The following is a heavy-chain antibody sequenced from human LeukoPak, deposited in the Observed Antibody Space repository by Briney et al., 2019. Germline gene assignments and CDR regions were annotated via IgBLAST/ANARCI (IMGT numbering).Heavy chain of an antibody. CDR1: GFTFSSYS. V-gene: IGHV3-21*04. D-gene: IGHD5-12*01. CDR2: ISSSSSYI. CDR3: AKDRTYSGYDTPSFNY. Sequence: GGSLRLSCAASGFTFSSYSMNWVRQAPGKGLEWVSSISSSSSYIYYADSVKGRFTISRDNAKNTLYLQMNSLRAEDTAVYYCAKDRTYSGYDTPSFNYWGQGTLVTVSS. J-gene: IGHJ4*02.